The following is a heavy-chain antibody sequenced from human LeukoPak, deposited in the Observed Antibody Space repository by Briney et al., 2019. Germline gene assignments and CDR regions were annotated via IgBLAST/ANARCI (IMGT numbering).Heavy chain of an antibody. V-gene: IGHV1-46*01. CDR3: ARPLRVGATPSGMDV. CDR1: GYTFTSYY. Sequence: ASVKVSCKASGYTFTSYYMHWVRQAPGQGLEWMGIINPSGGSTSYAQKFQGRVTMTRDTSTSTVYMELSSLRSEDTAVYYCARPLRVGATPSGMDVWGQGTTVTVSS. CDR2: INPSGGST. J-gene: IGHJ6*02. D-gene: IGHD1-26*01.